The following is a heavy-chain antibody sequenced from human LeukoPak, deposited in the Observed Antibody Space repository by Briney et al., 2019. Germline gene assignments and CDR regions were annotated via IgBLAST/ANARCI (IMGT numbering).Heavy chain of an antibody. Sequence: SETLSLTCAVYGGSFSGYYWSWIRQPPGKGLEWIGEINHSESTNYNPSLKSRVTISVDTSKNQFSLKLSSVTAADTAVYYCARPMVRGVIVYYGMDVWGQGTTVTVSS. CDR3: ARPMVRGVIVYYGMDV. V-gene: IGHV4-34*01. CDR2: INHSEST. CDR1: GGSFSGYY. J-gene: IGHJ6*02. D-gene: IGHD3-10*01.